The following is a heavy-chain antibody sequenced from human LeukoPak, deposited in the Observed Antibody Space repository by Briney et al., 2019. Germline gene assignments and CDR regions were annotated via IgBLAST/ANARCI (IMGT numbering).Heavy chain of an antibody. CDR3: TRDTRGGVAAAGPV. J-gene: IGHJ4*02. Sequence: GGSLRLSCTASGFTLGDYAMSWYRQAPGKGLEWVGFIRGRLYGWTTDYAASAKGRFTISRDDSKNIGYLQMNSLKTEDTAIYYCTRDTRGGVAAAGPVWGQGTLVTVSS. CDR2: IRGRLYGWTT. D-gene: IGHD6-13*01. V-gene: IGHV3-49*03. CDR1: GFTLGDYA.